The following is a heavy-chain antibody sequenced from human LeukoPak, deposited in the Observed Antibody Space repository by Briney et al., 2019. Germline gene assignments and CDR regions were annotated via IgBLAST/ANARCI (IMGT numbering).Heavy chain of an antibody. CDR2: INIGGTA. J-gene: IGHJ4*02. CDR1: GASVSSDNYY. CDR3: AADPLWSSGAY. D-gene: IGHD2-21*01. V-gene: IGHV4-61*02. Sequence: SQTLSLTCTVSGASVSSDNYYWSWVRQPAGEGLEWIGRINIGGTANNNPSLESRITISIDTSKNQFSLRLSSVTAADTAVYYCAADPLWSSGAYWGRGTLVTVSS.